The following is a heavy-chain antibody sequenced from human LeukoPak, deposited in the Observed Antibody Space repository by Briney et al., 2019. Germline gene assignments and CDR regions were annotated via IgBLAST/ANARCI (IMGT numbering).Heavy chain of an antibody. V-gene: IGHV3-74*01. CDR2: IKTDGSGI. Sequence: GGSLRLSCAVSGFSFNSYWMHWVRQAPGKGLVWVSQIKTDGSGIGYADSVKGRFTISIDRATNTLYLQMNSLRAEDTAVYYCAKDQLITGTTGYGMDVWGQGTTVTVSS. D-gene: IGHD1-7*01. J-gene: IGHJ6*02. CDR1: GFSFNSYW. CDR3: AKDQLITGTTGYGMDV.